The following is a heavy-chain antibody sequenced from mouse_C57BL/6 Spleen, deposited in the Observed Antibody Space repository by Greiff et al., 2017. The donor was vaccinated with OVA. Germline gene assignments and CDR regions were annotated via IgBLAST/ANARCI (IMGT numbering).Heavy chain of an antibody. D-gene: IGHD2-5*01. CDR1: GYTFTDYE. V-gene: IGHV1-15*01. J-gene: IGHJ2*01. CDR3: TRGYSNCFDY. CDR2: IDPETGGT. Sequence: QVHVKQSGAELVRPGASVTLSCKASGYTFTDYEMHWVKQTPVHGLEWIGAIDPETGGTAYNQKFKGKAILTADKSSSTAYMELRSLTSEDSAVYYCTRGYSNCFDYWGQGTTLTVSS.